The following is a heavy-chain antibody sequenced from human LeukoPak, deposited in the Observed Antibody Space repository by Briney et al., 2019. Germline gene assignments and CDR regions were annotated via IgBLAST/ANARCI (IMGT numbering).Heavy chain of an antibody. D-gene: IGHD5-12*01. Sequence: GGSLRLSCVASGFTFSSYGMHWVRQAPGKGLEWVAFIRYEGSNKYYADSVKGRFNIYRDNSKNTLYLQMKSLRAEDTAVYYCAKGGGYEAQYYYYYLDVWGKGTTVTISS. CDR3: AKGGGYEAQYYYYYLDV. J-gene: IGHJ6*03. V-gene: IGHV3-30*02. CDR2: IRYEGSNK. CDR1: GFTFSSYG.